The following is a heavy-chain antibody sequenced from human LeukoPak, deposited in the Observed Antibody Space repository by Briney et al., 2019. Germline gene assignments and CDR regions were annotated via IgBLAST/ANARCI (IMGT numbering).Heavy chain of an antibody. D-gene: IGHD2-2*01. CDR2: ISAYNGNT. Sequence: WISAYNGNTNYAQKLQGRVTITRNTSISTAYMELSSLRSEDTAVYYCARERCSSTSCPFDYWGQGTLVTVSS. CDR3: ARERCSSTSCPFDY. V-gene: IGHV1-8*03. J-gene: IGHJ4*02.